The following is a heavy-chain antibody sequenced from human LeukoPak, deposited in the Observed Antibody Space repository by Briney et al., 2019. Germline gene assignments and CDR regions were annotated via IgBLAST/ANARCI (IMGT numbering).Heavy chain of an antibody. CDR1: GFPFSIYG. V-gene: IGHV3-30*18. D-gene: IGHD3-22*01. Sequence: GGSLRLSCAPSGFPFSIYGMHWPRHAPGKGLDRVAIISYDERNKYYADSVKGRFTISRDNSKNALYLQMNSLRADDTAVYYRAKVPLTYYYDSSGYYSPPYFDYWGQGTLVTVSS. CDR2: ISYDERNK. J-gene: IGHJ4*02. CDR3: AKVPLTYYYDSSGYYSPPYFDY.